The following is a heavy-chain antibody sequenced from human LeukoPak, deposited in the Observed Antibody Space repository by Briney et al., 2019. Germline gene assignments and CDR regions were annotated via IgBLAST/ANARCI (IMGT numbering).Heavy chain of an antibody. V-gene: IGHV4-39*01. J-gene: IGHJ4*02. CDR3: ASSFDY. CDR2: IYSSGTT. CDR1: GGSISSSNYY. Sequence: SETLSLTCTVSGGSISSSNYYWGWIRQPPGKGLEWIGSIYSSGTTYYNPSLKSRVSMSVDTSKNQFSLKLSSVTAADTAVYYCASSFDYWGQGTLVTVSS.